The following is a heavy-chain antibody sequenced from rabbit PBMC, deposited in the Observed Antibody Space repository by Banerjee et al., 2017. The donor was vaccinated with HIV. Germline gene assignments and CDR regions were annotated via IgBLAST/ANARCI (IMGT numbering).Heavy chain of an antibody. D-gene: IGHD1-1*01. CDR2: TYPDYGTT. CDR1: GFDFDTYG. Sequence: QEQLVESGGGLVQPGGSLKLSCKASGFDFDTYGVSWVRQAPGKGLEWIGYTYPDYGTTDYASWVNGRFTISLDNAQNTVFLRMTSLTAADTATYFCARVTGYGSTSGHPTRLDLWGQGTLVTVS. CDR3: ARVTGYGSTSGHPTRLDL. V-gene: IGHV1S47*01. J-gene: IGHJ3*01.